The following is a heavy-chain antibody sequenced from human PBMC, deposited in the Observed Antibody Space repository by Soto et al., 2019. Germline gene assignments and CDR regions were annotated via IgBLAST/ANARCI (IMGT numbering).Heavy chain of an antibody. CDR1: GDTFSNHT. D-gene: IGHD4-17*01. CDR2: IIPILGVA. V-gene: IGHV1-69*04. CDR3: SRVAEMGTVTKGYYYYMDV. Sequence: QVQLVQSVAEVKKPGSSVKVSCKASGDTFSNHTISWVRHAPGQGLEWMGRIIPILGVANSAQKFQGRVTNTADKSTSPAYMELSSLRSADTAVYYCSRVAEMGTVTKGYYYYMDVWGTGTTVTVAS. J-gene: IGHJ6*03.